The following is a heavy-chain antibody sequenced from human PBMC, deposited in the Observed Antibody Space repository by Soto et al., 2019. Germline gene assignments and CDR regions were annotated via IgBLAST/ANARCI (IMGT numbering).Heavy chain of an antibody. Sequence: GGSLRLSCAASGFTFSSSWMSWVRQAPGKGLEWVGRTRNKANSYTTEYAASVKGRFTISRDDSKNSLYLQMNSLKTEDTAVYYCAREGAYYDILTGRLYYYYYMDVWGKGTTVTVSS. V-gene: IGHV3-72*01. CDR2: TRNKANSYTT. D-gene: IGHD3-9*01. J-gene: IGHJ6*03. CDR1: GFTFSSSW. CDR3: AREGAYYDILTGRLYYYYYMDV.